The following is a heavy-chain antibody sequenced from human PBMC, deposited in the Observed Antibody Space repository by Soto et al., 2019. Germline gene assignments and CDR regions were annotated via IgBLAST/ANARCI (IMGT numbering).Heavy chain of an antibody. CDR2: IYWDDDK. CDR3: AHYVSTSPPGWVDP. V-gene: IGHV2-5*02. D-gene: IGHD3-10*02. J-gene: IGHJ5*02. CDR1: GLSLSTSGEA. Sequence: QITLKESGPTLVKPTQTLTLTCTFSGLSLSTSGEAVGWIRQPPGKALEWLALIYWDDDKHYNPTLKTSLTITKDTSKNLVVLTLTNMDPVDTATYYCAHYVSTSPPGWVDPWGQGILVTVSS.